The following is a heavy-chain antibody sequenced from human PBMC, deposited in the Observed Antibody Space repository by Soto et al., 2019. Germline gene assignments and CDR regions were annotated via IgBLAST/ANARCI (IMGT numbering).Heavy chain of an antibody. CDR3: ASTHYYGSGSYQVY. D-gene: IGHD3-10*01. CDR1: GGSISSYY. V-gene: IGHV4-59*08. CDR2: IYYSGST. Sequence: KPSETLSLTCTVSGGSISSYYWSWIRQPPGKGLEWIGYIYYSGSTYYNPSLKSRVTISVDTSKNQFSLKLSSVTAADTAVYYCASTHYYGSGSYQVYWGQGTLVTVSS. J-gene: IGHJ4*02.